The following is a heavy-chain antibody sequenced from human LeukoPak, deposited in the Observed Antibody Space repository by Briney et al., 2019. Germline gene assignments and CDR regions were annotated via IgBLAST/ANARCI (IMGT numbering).Heavy chain of an antibody. CDR3: ARGPELERFDY. D-gene: IGHD1-1*01. V-gene: IGHV1-69*05. CDR2: IIPIFGTA. Sequence: GASVKVSCKTSGGTFSSYAITWVRQAPGQGLEWMGGIIPIFGTANYAQKFQGSVTITTDESTSTAYMELSSLRSEDTAVYYCARGPELERFDYWGQGTLVTVSS. J-gene: IGHJ4*02. CDR1: GGTFSSYA.